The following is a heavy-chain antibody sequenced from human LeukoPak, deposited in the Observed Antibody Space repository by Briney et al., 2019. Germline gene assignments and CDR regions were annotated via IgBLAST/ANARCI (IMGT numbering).Heavy chain of an antibody. CDR3: AKDDAWGRYYH. CDR2: TSHDGSYK. V-gene: IGHV3-30*04. Sequence: PGRSLRLSCAASGFTFSSYAIHWVRQAPGKELEWVALTSHDGSYKYYADSVKGRFTISRDNSMNTLYLQMNSLRPEDTAVYYCAKDDAWGRYYHWGQGTLVTVSS. D-gene: IGHD3-16*01. J-gene: IGHJ1*01. CDR1: GFTFSSYA.